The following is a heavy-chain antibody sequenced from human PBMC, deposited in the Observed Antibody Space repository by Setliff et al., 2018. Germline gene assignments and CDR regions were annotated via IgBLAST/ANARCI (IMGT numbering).Heavy chain of an antibody. V-gene: IGHV3-7*01. D-gene: IGHD2-15*01. Sequence: GGSLRLSCAASGFSLRIFWMSWVRQTPGRGLEWVAIIKQDGSEKFYADSVKGRFTISRDNSKNTLYLQMNSLRPEDTAVYYCARTCSGSGCYAGLESWGQGTPVTVSS. CDR2: IKQDGSEK. CDR1: GFSLRIFW. CDR3: ARTCSGSGCYAGLES. J-gene: IGHJ4*02.